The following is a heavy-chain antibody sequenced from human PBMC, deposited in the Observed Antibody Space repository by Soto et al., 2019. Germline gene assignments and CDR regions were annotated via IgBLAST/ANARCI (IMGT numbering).Heavy chain of an antibody. CDR1: GFTFEDCA. V-gene: IGHV3-9*01. D-gene: IGHD3-22*01. Sequence: LRLSCAASGFTFEDCAMHWVRQAPGKGLEWVSSISWHSSTIHYADSVKGRFTISRDNAKNSLYLQMNTLRDEDTAVYYCARSSSGYFPNDYWGQGTLVTVSS. J-gene: IGHJ4*02. CDR3: ARSSSGYFPNDY. CDR2: ISWHSSTI.